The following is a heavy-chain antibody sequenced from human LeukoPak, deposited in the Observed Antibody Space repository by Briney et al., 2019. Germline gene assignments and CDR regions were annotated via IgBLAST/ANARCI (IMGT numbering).Heavy chain of an antibody. J-gene: IGHJ4*02. CDR3: FLRGYSGYDIDY. CDR1: GWIFTSYY. D-gene: IGHD5-12*01. V-gene: IGHV1-8*02. Sequence: ASVKVSCKACGWIFTSYYMHWVRQATGQGLEWMGWMNPNSGNTGYAQKSQGRVTMTRNTSISTAYMELSSLRSEDTAVYYCFLRGYSGYDIDYWGQGTLVTVSS. CDR2: MNPNSGNT.